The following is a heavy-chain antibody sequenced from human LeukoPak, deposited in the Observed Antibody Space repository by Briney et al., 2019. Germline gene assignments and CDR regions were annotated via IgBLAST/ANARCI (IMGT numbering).Heavy chain of an antibody. CDR2: INHSGST. D-gene: IGHD1-26*01. Sequence: SETLSLTCAVYGGSFSGYYWSWIRQPPGKGQEWIGEINHSGSTNYNPSLKSRVTISVDTSKNQFSLKLSSVTAADTAVYYCASSSGSYFYYYYMDVWGKGTTVTVSS. CDR3: ASSSGSYFYYYYMDV. CDR1: GGSFSGYY. V-gene: IGHV4-34*01. J-gene: IGHJ6*03.